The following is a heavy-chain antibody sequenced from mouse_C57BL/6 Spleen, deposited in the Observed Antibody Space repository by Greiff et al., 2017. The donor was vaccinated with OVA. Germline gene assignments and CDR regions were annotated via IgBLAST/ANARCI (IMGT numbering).Heavy chain of an antibody. CDR3: ARVGGDYFDY. V-gene: IGHV3-6*01. J-gene: IGHJ2*01. Sequence: EVKLMESGPGLVKPSQSLSLTCSVTGYSITSGYYWNWIRQFPGNKLEWMGYISYDGSNNYNPSLKNRISITRDTSKNQFFLKLNSVTTEDTATYYCARVGGDYFDYWGQGTTLTVSS. CDR1: GYSITSGYY. CDR2: ISYDGSN.